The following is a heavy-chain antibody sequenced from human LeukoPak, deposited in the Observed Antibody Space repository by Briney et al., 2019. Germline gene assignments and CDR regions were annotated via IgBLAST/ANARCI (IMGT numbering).Heavy chain of an antibody. CDR1: GFTFSNYA. Sequence: GGSLRLSCAASGFTFSNYAMHWVRQAPGKGLEWVAVISYDGSNKYYADSVKGRSTISRDNSKNTLYLQMNSLRAEDTAVYYCAREGRRDGYCFDYWGQGTLVTVSS. D-gene: IGHD5-24*01. CDR3: AREGRRDGYCFDY. J-gene: IGHJ4*02. V-gene: IGHV3-30-3*01. CDR2: ISYDGSNK.